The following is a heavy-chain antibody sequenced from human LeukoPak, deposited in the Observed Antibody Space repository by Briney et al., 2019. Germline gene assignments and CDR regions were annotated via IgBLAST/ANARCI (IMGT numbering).Heavy chain of an antibody. V-gene: IGHV4-30-4*08. CDR1: GGSVSSGDYY. D-gene: IGHD6-13*01. CDR3: ARARRFAAAGTTAFDI. J-gene: IGHJ3*02. Sequence: SETLSLTCTVSGGSVSSGDYYWNWIRQPPGKGLEWIGYIYYSGNTYYNPSLKSRLTISVDASKNQFSLQLTSVAAADTAVYYCARARRFAAAGTTAFDIWGQGTMVTVSS. CDR2: IYYSGNT.